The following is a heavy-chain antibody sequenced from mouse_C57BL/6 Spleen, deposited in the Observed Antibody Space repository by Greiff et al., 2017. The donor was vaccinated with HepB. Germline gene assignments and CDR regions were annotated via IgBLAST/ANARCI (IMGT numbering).Heavy chain of an antibody. J-gene: IGHJ2*01. D-gene: IGHD2-2*01. CDR3: AKYGYDRGYYFDY. Sequence: VQLQQSGPELVKPGASVKISCKASGYTFTDYYMNWVKQSHGKSLEWIGDINPNKGGTSYNQKFKGKATLTVDKSSSTAYMELRSLTSEDSAVYYCAKYGYDRGYYFDYWGQGTTLTVSS. CDR1: GYTFTDYY. V-gene: IGHV1-26*01. CDR2: INPNKGGT.